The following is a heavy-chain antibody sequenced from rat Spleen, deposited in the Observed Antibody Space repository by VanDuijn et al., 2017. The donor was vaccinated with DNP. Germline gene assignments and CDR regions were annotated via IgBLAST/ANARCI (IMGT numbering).Heavy chain of an antibody. CDR2: ISYSGST. D-gene: IGHD5-1*01. CDR3: ARGSGTYYWYFDF. J-gene: IGHJ1*01. Sequence: EVQLQESGPGLVEPSQSLSLTCSVTGFSITSNYWGWIRKLPGNKMEWIGHISYSGSTGYNPSLKSRISITRDTSKNQFFLQLNSVTTEDTATYYCARGSGTYYWYFDFWGPGTMVTVSS. V-gene: IGHV3-1*01. CDR1: GFSITSNY.